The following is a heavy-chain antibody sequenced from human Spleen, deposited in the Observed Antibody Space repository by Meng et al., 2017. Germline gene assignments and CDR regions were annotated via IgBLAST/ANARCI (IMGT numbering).Heavy chain of an antibody. V-gene: IGHV1-2*04. J-gene: IGHJ4*02. CDR1: GGTFSSYA. D-gene: IGHD3-22*01. Sequence: ASVKVSCKASGGTFSSYAISWVRQAPGQGLEWMGWINPNNGDTSYAQKFQGWVTLTSDTSISTAYMEVSRLTSDDTAVYYCARGITMIPYWGQGTLVTVSS. CDR2: INPNNGDT. CDR3: ARGITMIPY.